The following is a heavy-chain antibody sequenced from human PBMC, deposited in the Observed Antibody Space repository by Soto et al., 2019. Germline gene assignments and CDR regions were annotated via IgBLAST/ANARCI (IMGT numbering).Heavy chain of an antibody. V-gene: IGHV3-9*01. CDR2: ISWNSGSI. CDR1: GFTFDDYA. CDR3: AKDPKEQWLVYNGMDV. J-gene: IGHJ6*02. Sequence: EVQLVESGGGLVQPGRSLRLSCAASGFTFDDYAMHWVRQAPGKGLEWVSGISWNSGSIGYADSVKGRFTISRDNAKNSLYLQMNSLRAEDTALYYCAKDPKEQWLVYNGMDVWGQGTTVTVSS. D-gene: IGHD6-19*01.